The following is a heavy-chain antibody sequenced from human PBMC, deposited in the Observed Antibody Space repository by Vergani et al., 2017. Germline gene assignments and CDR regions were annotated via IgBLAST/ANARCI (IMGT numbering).Heavy chain of an antibody. D-gene: IGHD1-7*01. Sequence: EVQLVESGGGLVKPGGSLRLSCAASAFTFSSYSMNWVRQAPGKGLEWVSSITSSGSYGYYADSVKGRFTISRDNAKNSLYLQMHSLRAEDTAVYYCARGANWNYFGSGYYMDVWGKXP. CDR1: AFTFSSYS. CDR3: ARGANWNYFGSGYYMDV. CDR2: ITSSGSYG. V-gene: IGHV3-21*01. J-gene: IGHJ6*03.